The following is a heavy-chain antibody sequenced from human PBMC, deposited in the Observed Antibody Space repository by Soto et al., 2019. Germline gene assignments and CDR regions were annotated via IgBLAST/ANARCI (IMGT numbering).Heavy chain of an antibody. J-gene: IGHJ4*02. V-gene: IGHV3-53*01. D-gene: IGHD6-13*01. CDR3: ASVSSSWFYFDY. Sequence: EVQLVESGGGLIQPGGSLRLSCAASGFTVSTIYMSWVRQAPGKGLEWVSVIYSGGTTYYGNSVRGRFTLSRDSSKNTLYLHMNSLRAEDTAVYYCASVSSSWFYFDYWGQGTLVTVSS. CDR1: GFTVSTIY. CDR2: IYSGGTT.